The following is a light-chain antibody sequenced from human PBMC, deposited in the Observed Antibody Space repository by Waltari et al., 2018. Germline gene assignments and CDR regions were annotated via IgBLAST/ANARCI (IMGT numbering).Light chain of an antibody. CDR3: CSYTDNTV. V-gene: IGLV2-14*03. CDR1: SSDVVVYNY. J-gene: IGLJ2*01. Sequence: QSALTQPASVSGSPGQSITISCTGISSDVVVYNYVSWYQQHPGKAPQLIIHDVFKRPLGVSDRFSGSKSGNTASLTISGLQAEDEAHYYCCSYTDNTVFGGGTKLTVL. CDR2: DVF.